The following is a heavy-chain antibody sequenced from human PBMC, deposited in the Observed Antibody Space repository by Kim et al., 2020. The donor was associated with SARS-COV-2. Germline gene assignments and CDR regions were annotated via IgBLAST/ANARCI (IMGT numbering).Heavy chain of an antibody. CDR3: AKDLDTGDYYYYGMDV. CDR1: GFTFDDYA. D-gene: IGHD3-10*01. V-gene: IGHV3-9*01. CDR2: ISWNSGSI. J-gene: IGHJ6*02. Sequence: GGSLRLSCAASGFTFDDYAMHWVRQAPGKGLEWVSGISWNSGSIGYADSVKGRFTISRDNAKNSLYLQMNSLRAEDTALYYCAKDLDTGDYYYYGMDVWGQGTTVTVSS.